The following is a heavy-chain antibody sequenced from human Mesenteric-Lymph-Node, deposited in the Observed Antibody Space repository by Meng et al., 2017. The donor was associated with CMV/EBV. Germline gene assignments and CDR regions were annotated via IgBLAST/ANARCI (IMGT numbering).Heavy chain of an antibody. CDR1: GSISSGGYY. CDR2: IYYSGST. V-gene: IGHV4-31*02. J-gene: IGHJ4*02. CDR3: ARDRSLWFGEYYFDY. Sequence: GSISSGGYYWSWIRQHPGKGLEWIEYIYYSGSTYYHPSLKSRVTISVDTSKNQFSLKLSSVTAADTAVYYCARDRSLWFGEYYFDYWGQGTLVTVSS. D-gene: IGHD3-10*01.